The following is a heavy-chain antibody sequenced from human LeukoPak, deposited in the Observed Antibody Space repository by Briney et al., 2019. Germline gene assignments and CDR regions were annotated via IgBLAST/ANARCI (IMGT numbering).Heavy chain of an antibody. Sequence: HPGGSLRLSCAASGFIFNDYAMSWVRQVPGKGLECVSVISASGGKTYYADSVKGRFAISRDNSKNTLYLQMNNLRVEDTALYYCARSPPAHYGSGSSLDCWGQGTLVTVSS. J-gene: IGHJ4*02. V-gene: IGHV3-23*01. D-gene: IGHD3-10*01. CDR2: ISASGGKT. CDR1: GFIFNDYA. CDR3: ARSPPAHYGSGSSLDC.